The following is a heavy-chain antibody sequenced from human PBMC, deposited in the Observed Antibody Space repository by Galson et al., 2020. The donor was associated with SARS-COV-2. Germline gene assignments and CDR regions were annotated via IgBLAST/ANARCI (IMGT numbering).Heavy chain of an antibody. D-gene: IGHD3-10*01. CDR3: AKDAIPRLWFGELFGPYYYYGMDV. CDR2: ISGSGGST. Sequence: GGSLRLSCAASGFTFSSYAMSWVRQAPGKGLEWVSAISGSGGSTYYADSVKGRFTISRGNSKNTLYLQMNSLRAEDTAVYYCAKDAIPRLWFGELFGPYYYYGMDVWGQGTTVTVSS. V-gene: IGHV3-23*01. CDR1: GFTFSSYA. J-gene: IGHJ6*02.